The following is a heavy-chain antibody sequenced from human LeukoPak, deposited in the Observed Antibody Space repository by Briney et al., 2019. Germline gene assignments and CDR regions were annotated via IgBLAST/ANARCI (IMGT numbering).Heavy chain of an antibody. J-gene: IGHJ4*02. CDR1: GFTFRSSG. V-gene: IGHV3-33*01. CDR3: ARDRSRFVDY. Sequence: GGSLRLSCAASGFTFRSSGMHWVRQPPGKGLEWVAVIYYDGSNKLYADSVKGRFTISRDNSKNMVYLQMNSLRADDTAVYYCARDRSRFVDYWGQGTLVTVSP. D-gene: IGHD3-3*01. CDR2: IYYDGSNK.